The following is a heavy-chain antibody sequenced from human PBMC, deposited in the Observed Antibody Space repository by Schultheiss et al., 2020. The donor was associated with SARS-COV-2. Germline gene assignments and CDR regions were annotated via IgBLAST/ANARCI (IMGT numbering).Heavy chain of an antibody. CDR3: TTGFRGGGY. J-gene: IGHJ4*02. CDR1: GFTFSSYA. Sequence: GGSLRLSCAASGFTFSSYAMHWVRQAPGKGLEWVAVISYDGSNKYYADSVKGRFTISRDNSKNTLYLQMNSLKTEDTAVYYCTTGFRGGGYWGQGTLVTVSS. V-gene: IGHV3-30*04. D-gene: IGHD3-16*01. CDR2: ISYDGSNK.